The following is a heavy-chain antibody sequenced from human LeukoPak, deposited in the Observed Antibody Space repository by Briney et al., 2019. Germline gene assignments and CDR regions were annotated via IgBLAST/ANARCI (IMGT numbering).Heavy chain of an antibody. CDR3: ARDDRGIAAAGTYYYYGMDV. V-gene: IGHV1-69*04. D-gene: IGHD6-13*01. CDR2: IISILGIA. CDR1: GGTFSSYA. Sequence: ASVKVSCKASGGTFSSYAISWVRQAPGHGLEWMGRIISILGIANYAQKFQGRVTITADKSTSTAYMELSSLRSEDTAVYYCARDDRGIAAAGTYYYYGMDVWGQGTTVTVSS. J-gene: IGHJ6*02.